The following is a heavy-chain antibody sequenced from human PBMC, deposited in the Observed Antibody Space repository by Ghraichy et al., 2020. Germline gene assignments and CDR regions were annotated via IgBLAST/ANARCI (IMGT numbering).Heavy chain of an antibody. D-gene: IGHD4-17*01. CDR3: ASERVGDYVFYYYYGMDV. CDR1: GGSFSGYY. V-gene: IGHV4-34*01. J-gene: IGHJ6*02. Sequence: SETLSLTCAVYGGSFSGYYWSWIRQPPGKGLEWIGEINHSGSTNYNPSLKSRVTISVDTSKNQFSLKLSSVTAADTAVYYCASERVGDYVFYYYYGMDVWGQGTTVTVSS. CDR2: INHSGST.